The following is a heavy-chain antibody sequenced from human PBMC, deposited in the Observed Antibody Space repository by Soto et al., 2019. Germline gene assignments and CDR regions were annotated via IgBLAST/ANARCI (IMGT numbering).Heavy chain of an antibody. J-gene: IGHJ4*02. D-gene: IGHD3-10*01. CDR2: ISSENGNT. CDR3: VRQASMVRGINSPDY. V-gene: IGHV1-18*01. Sequence: GXSVKVSCKASGYSFTSYGISWVRQAPIQRLEWMGWISSENGNTKYAHNLQGRVTMTTDTSTSTAYMELRSLRSDDTAVYYCVRQASMVRGINSPDYWGQGTLVTVSS. CDR1: GYSFTSYG.